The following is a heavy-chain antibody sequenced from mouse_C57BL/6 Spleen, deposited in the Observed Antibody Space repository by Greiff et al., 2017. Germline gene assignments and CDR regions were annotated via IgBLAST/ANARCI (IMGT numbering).Heavy chain of an antibody. V-gene: IGHV1-82*01. CDR1: GYAFSSSW. CDR2: IYPGDGDT. J-gene: IGHJ2*01. Sequence: VKLMESGPELVKPGASVKISCKASGYAFSSSWMNWVKQRPGKGLEWIGRIYPGDGDTNYNGKFKGKATLTADKASSTAYMQLSSLTSEESAVYFCARRGVFDYWGQGTTLTVSS. CDR3: ARRGVFDY.